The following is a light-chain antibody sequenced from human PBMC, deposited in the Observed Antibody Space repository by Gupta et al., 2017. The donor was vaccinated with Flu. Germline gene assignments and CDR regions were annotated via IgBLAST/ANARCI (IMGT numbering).Light chain of an antibody. CDR1: QSISSY. CDR2: AAS. V-gene: IGKV1-39*01. Sequence: DIQMTQSPSSLSASVGDRVTITCRASQSISSYLNWYQQKPGKAPKLLIYAASSLQSGVPSRFSGSGSGTDFTLTISSLKPEDFATAYCQQSYRTRGTFGGGTKVEIK. CDR3: QQSYRTRGT. J-gene: IGKJ4*01.